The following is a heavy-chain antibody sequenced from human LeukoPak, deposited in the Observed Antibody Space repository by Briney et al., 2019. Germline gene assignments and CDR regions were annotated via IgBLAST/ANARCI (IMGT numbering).Heavy chain of an antibody. CDR1: GFSFSRYY. J-gene: IGHJ4*02. V-gene: IGHV3-11*01. CDR3: TRAVGLGPGAHFDQ. CDR2: IPTSGISV. D-gene: IGHD1-26*01. Sequence: RTGGSLRLSCAASGFSFSRYYMSWVRQTPGKALEWISYIPTSGISVHYADSVRGRFTASGDDAKNSLHLQMDSLRVEDTAVYYCTRAVGLGPGAHFDQWGQGALVIVSS.